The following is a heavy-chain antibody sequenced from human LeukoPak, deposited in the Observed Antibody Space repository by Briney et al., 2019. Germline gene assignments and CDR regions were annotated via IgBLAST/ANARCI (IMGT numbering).Heavy chain of an antibody. CDR1: GGTFSSYA. V-gene: IGHV1-69*01. CDR3: ARDLDYDFWSGYYTLYYYYGMDV. J-gene: IGHJ6*02. CDR2: IIPIFGTA. D-gene: IGHD3-3*01. Sequence: SVKVSCKASGGTFSSYAISWVRQAPGQGLEWMGGIIPIFGTANYAQKFQGRVTITADESTSTAYMELSSLRSEDTAVYYCARDLDYDFWSGYYTLYYYYGMDVWGQGTTVTVSS.